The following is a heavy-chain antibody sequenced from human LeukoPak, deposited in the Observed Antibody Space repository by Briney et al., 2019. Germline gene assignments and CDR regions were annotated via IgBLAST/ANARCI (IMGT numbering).Heavy chain of an antibody. Sequence: PGGSLRLSCAASGFTFSSYAMSWVRQAPGKGLEWVSAISGSGGSTYYADSVKGRFTISRVNSKNTLYLQMNSLRAEDTAVYYCAKSPRSGGSGYFEYWGQGTLVTVSS. CDR1: GFTFSSYA. CDR2: ISGSGGST. CDR3: AKSPRSGGSGYFEY. D-gene: IGHD2-15*01. J-gene: IGHJ4*02. V-gene: IGHV3-23*01.